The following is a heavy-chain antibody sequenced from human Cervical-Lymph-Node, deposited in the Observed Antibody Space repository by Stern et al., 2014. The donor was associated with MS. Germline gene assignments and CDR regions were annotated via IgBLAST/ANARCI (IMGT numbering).Heavy chain of an antibody. D-gene: IGHD3-22*01. Sequence: QIQLVQSGPEVKKPGTSVKVSCKASGFTFTSSAVQWVRQARGQRLEWIGWIVVGSGNTNYAQKFPGRVTITTDMYTSTAYMELSSLRSEDTAVYYCAAEPMYYSDSVGAFDIWGQGTMVTVSS. CDR1: GFTFTSSA. CDR2: IVVGSGNT. J-gene: IGHJ3*02. V-gene: IGHV1-58*01. CDR3: AAEPMYYSDSVGAFDI.